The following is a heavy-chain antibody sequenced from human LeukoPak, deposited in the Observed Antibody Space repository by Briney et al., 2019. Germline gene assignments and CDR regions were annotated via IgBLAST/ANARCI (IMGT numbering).Heavy chain of an antibody. Sequence: GGSLRLSCAASGFIFSNYGIHWVRQAPGKGLEWVAFIRYDGSNKNYVDSVKGRFTISRDNSKNTLYLQMNSLRPEDTAVYYCAKDDSSGLDYWGQETLVTVSS. J-gene: IGHJ4*02. D-gene: IGHD6-19*01. CDR3: AKDDSSGLDY. CDR2: IRYDGSNK. CDR1: GFIFSNYG. V-gene: IGHV3-30*02.